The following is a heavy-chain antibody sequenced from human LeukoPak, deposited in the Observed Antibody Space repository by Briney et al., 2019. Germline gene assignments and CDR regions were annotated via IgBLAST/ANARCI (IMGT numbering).Heavy chain of an antibody. CDR1: GGSISSSSYY. CDR3: ARDSAGTTF. D-gene: IGHD1-1*01. V-gene: IGHV4-39*07. CDR2: IYYSGST. Sequence: SETLSLTCTVSGGSISSSSYYWGWIRQPPGKGLEWIGSIYYSGSTYYNPSLKSRVTISVDTSKNQFSLKLSSVTAADTAVYYCARDSAGTTFWGQGTLVTVSS. J-gene: IGHJ4*02.